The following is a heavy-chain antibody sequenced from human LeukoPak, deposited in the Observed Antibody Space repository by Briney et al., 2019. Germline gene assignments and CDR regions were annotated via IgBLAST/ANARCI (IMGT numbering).Heavy chain of an antibody. CDR1: GGSISSSSYY. CDR2: IYHTGST. CDR3: ARWGSGWYGII. Sequence: SETLSLTCTVSGGSISSSSYYWGCIRQPPGKGLEWIGSIYHTGSTYYNPSVESRLTISVDTSKNQFSLKLSSVTAADTAVYYCARWGSGWYGIIWGQGTLVTVSS. D-gene: IGHD6-13*01. V-gene: IGHV4-39*01. J-gene: IGHJ4*02.